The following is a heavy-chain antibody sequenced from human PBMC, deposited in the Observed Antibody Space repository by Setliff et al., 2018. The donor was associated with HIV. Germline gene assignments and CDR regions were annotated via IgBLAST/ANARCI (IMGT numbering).Heavy chain of an antibody. D-gene: IGHD5-12*01. CDR1: GESFSGYY. J-gene: IGHJ6*03. Sequence: PSETLSLTCAVYGESFSGYYWSWIRQPAGKGLEWLGEINHSGRAKYNPSLKSRVTISGDTSKNQFSLKLSSVTAADTAVYNCARGSRKVATIRRYYYYMDVWGKGTTVTVSS. CDR3: ARGSRKVATIRRYYYYMDV. CDR2: INHSGRA. V-gene: IGHV4-34*01.